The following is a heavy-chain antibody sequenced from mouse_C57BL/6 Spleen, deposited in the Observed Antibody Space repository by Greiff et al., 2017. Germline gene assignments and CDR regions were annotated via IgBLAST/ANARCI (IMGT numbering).Heavy chain of an antibody. CDR3: ARHEGGYDNDDPYYIDY. Sequence: QVQLKESGAELVKPGASVKLSCKASGYTFTEYTIHWVKQRPGQGLEWIGWFYPGSGSIKYNEKFKDKATLTADKSSSTVYMELSKLTSKDSAVYFCARHEGGYDNDDPYYIDYWGQGTTLTVSS. D-gene: IGHD2-4*01. J-gene: IGHJ2*01. CDR1: GYTFTEYT. V-gene: IGHV1-62-2*01. CDR2: FYPGSGSI.